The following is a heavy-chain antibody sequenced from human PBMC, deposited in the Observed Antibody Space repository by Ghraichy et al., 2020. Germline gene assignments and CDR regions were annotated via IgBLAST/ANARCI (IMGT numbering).Heavy chain of an antibody. D-gene: IGHD3-10*01. V-gene: IGHV2-70*04. CDR1: GFSLTSTVEWS. J-gene: IGHJ4*02. CDR2: IDGDDEK. CDR3: GRIPGD. Sequence: SGPTLVKPTQTLTLTCTFSGFSLTSTVEWSVIWIRQPPGKALEWLARIDGDDEKFYNTSLKTRLTISKDTFKNQVVLTMTNMDPVDTATYYCGRIPGDWGQGTLVTVSS.